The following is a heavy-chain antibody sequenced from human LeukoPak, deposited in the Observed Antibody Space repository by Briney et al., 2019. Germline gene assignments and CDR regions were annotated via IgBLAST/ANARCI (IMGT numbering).Heavy chain of an antibody. Sequence: GGSLRLSCAASGFIFSDYYMSWIRQAPGKGLEWVSYISSSGSTIYYADSVKGRFTISRDNAKNSLYLQMNSLRVEDTAVYYCAKDSDPISSSFDYWGQGTLVTVSS. CDR3: AKDSDPISSSFDY. CDR2: ISSSGSTI. V-gene: IGHV3-11*01. CDR1: GFIFSDYY. J-gene: IGHJ4*02. D-gene: IGHD6-6*01.